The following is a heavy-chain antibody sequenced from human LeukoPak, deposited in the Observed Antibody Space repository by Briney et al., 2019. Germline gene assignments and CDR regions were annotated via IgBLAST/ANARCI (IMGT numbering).Heavy chain of an antibody. J-gene: IGHJ4*02. D-gene: IGHD3-10*01. Sequence: ASVKVSCKASGGSFSSYAISWVRQAPGQGLEWMGRIIPILGMANYAQKFQGRVTITADKSTSSAYMELSSLRSEDTAVYYCAEERFGELLRVPYYFDCWGQGTLVTVSS. CDR3: AEERFGELLRVPYYFDC. CDR2: IIPILGMA. CDR1: GGSFSSYA. V-gene: IGHV1-69*04.